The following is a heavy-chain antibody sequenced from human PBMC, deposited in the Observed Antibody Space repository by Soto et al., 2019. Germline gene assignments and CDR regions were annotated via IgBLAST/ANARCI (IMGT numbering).Heavy chain of an antibody. V-gene: IGHV3-9*01. CDR1: GFTFDDYA. CDR2: ISWNSGSI. J-gene: IGHJ6*02. Sequence: EVQLVESGGGLVQPGRSLRLSCAASGFTFDDYAMHWVRQAPGKGLEWVSGISWNSGSIGYADSVKGRFTISRDNAKNSLYLQINSLRPEDTALYYCAKDSFGYCISTSCGEGMDVWGQGTTVTVSS. CDR3: AKDSFGYCISTSCGEGMDV. D-gene: IGHD2-2*01.